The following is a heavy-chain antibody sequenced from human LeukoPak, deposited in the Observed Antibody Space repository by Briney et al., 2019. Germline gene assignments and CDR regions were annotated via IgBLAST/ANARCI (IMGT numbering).Heavy chain of an antibody. D-gene: IGHD5-18*01. CDR2: IKGDGSAK. CDR1: GFTFSNAW. Sequence: GGSLRLSCAASGFTFSNAWMSWIRQAPGKGLEWVAFIKGDGSAKKYVDSVKGRFTISRDNAKNSLFLQMNSLRAEDTAVYYCARDRGWIQHDIWGQGTMVTVSS. V-gene: IGHV3-7*01. CDR3: ARDRGWIQHDI. J-gene: IGHJ3*02.